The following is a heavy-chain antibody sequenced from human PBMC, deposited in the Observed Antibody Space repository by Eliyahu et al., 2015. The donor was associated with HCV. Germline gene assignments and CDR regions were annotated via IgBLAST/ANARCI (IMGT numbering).Heavy chain of an antibody. CDR2: IDWDDDK. CDR1: GFSLTTSGMR. V-gene: IGHV2-70*04. J-gene: IGHJ6*02. Sequence: QVTLKESGPALVRPTQTLTLTCTFSGFSLTTSGMRVTWIRQPPGKALEWLARIDWDDDKFYSTSLKTRLTISKDTSKNQVVLTMTNMDPVDTATYYCARTSNYYYYGADVWGQGTTVTVSS. CDR3: ARTSNYYYYGADV.